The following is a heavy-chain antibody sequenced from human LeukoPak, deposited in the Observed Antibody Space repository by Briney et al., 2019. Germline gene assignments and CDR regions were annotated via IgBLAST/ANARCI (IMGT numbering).Heavy chain of an antibody. J-gene: IGHJ4*02. Sequence: PSETLSLTCTVSGGSISGHYWSLIRQPPGKGLEWIGYIYYTGITNYNPSLKSRVTISVDTSKNQFSLRLTSVTAADTAVYYCARVSFHYHSGNYGWYFDSWGQGTLVTVSS. CDR2: IYYTGIT. V-gene: IGHV4-59*11. CDR3: ARVSFHYHSGNYGWYFDS. CDR1: GGSISGHY. D-gene: IGHD3-10*01.